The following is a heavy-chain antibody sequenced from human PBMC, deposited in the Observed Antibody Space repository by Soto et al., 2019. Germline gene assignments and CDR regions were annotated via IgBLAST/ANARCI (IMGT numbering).Heavy chain of an antibody. CDR1: GYSFHTYA. V-gene: IGHV1-18*01. CDR2: ISGYNGNT. Sequence: QVQLVQSGAEVKKPGASVNVSCKASGYSFHTYAISWVRQAPGQGLEWVGWISGYNGNTNYAQKFQGSVTWTSDTSTKPPFMELSSLTGDATAVYSCATEYGLAVWGQGTTVTVSS. J-gene: IGHJ6*02. CDR3: ATEYGLAV.